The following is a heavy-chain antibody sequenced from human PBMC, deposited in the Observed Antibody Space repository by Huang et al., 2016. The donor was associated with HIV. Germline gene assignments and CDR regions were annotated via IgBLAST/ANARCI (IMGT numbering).Heavy chain of an antibody. J-gene: IGHJ4*02. V-gene: IGHV3-23*01. Sequence: EVQLWESGGTLVQPGGSLRLSCGASGVTFSNYASRWVRQAPGKGLEWVSFISGSSGNIYYADSVKGRFTIARDNVKKTVYLQMNSLRVEDAAVYYCAKDRGDGYSGYDYDYWGQGTLVTVSS. CDR2: ISGSSGNI. CDR3: AKDRGDGYSGYDYDY. CDR1: GVTFSNYA. D-gene: IGHD5-12*01.